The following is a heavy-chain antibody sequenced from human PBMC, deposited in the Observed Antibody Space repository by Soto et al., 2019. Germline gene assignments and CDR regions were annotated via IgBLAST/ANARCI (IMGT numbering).Heavy chain of an antibody. D-gene: IGHD3-10*01. J-gene: IGHJ5*02. CDR2: IYHTGST. Sequence: SETLSLTCSVSGASVSAYYWSWIRQPPGKGLEWIGYIYHTGSTYYNPSLKSRVTISMDTSKNQFSLRLNSVTAADTAVYYCARESAGSGKNNWFDPWGQGTPVTVSS. CDR3: ARESAGSGKNNWFDP. V-gene: IGHV4-59*02. CDR1: GASVSAYY.